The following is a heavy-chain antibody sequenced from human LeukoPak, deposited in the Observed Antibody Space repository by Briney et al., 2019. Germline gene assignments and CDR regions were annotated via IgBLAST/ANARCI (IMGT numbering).Heavy chain of an antibody. CDR2: IWYDGSNK. CDR1: GFTFSSYG. J-gene: IGHJ6*02. V-gene: IGHV3-33*08. D-gene: IGHD5-24*01. Sequence: PGGSLRLSCAAFGFTFSSYGMHWVRQAPGKGLEWVGVIWYDGSNKYYADSVKGRFTISRDNSKNTLYLQMNSLRAEDTAVYYCARDRATYYYYGMDVWGQGTTVTVSS. CDR3: ARDRATYYYYGMDV.